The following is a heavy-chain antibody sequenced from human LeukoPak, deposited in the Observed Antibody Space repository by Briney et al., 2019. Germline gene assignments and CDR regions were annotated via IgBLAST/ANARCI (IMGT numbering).Heavy chain of an antibody. V-gene: IGHV3-23*01. CDR1: GFTFSSYA. J-gene: IGHJ6*02. Sequence: PGGSLRLSCAASGFTFSSYAMSWVRQAPGKGLEWVSAISGSGGSTYYADSVKGRFTISRDNSKNTLYLQMNSLRAEDTAVYYCARYDFWSGLDYGMDVWGQGTTVTVSS. D-gene: IGHD3-3*01. CDR2: ISGSGGST. CDR3: ARYDFWSGLDYGMDV.